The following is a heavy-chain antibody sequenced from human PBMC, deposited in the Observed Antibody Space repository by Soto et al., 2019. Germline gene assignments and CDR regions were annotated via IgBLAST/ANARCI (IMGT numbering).Heavy chain of an antibody. Sequence: EVQLVESGGDSAQPGGSLRLSCAASGFTFSDYWMYWVRQAPGKGPVWVSRIVGHGANTQYADSVKGRFTISRDNSGNTLFLQMTGLRAEDTGVYYCVRGSNCGSGLDYLGQWTLVTVTS. CDR1: GFTFSDYW. CDR3: VRGSNCGSGLDY. CDR2: IVGHGANT. J-gene: IGHJ4*02. D-gene: IGHD3-10*01. V-gene: IGHV3-74*01.